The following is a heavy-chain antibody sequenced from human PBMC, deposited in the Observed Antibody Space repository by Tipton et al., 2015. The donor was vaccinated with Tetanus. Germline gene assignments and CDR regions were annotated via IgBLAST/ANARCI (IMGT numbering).Heavy chain of an antibody. D-gene: IGHD5-18*01. CDR3: VRGRGLGAYSYGFEY. V-gene: IGHV4-30-4*08. Sequence: SGGSITSDNHYWSWIRQPPGKGLEWIGYIYHSGSTYYNASLKSRLDISLDTSKNQFSLRLTSVTAADTAVYYCVRGRGLGAYSYGFEYWGQGALVTVSS. CDR2: IYHSGST. CDR1: GGSITSDNHY. J-gene: IGHJ4*02.